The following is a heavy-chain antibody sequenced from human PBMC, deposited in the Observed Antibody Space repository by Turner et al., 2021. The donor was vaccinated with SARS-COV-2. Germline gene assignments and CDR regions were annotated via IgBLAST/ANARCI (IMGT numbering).Heavy chain of an antibody. J-gene: IGHJ6*02. CDR3: TTDIGPITIFGVATRYGMDV. V-gene: IGHV3-15*01. Sequence: EVQLVESGGGLVKPGGSLRASCAASGFNFSNAWMSWVRQAPGKGLEWVGRIKSKTEGGTTDYAAPVKGRFTISRDDSKNTVYLQMNSLKTEDTAVYYCTTDIGPITIFGVATRYGMDVWGQGTTVTVSS. CDR2: IKSKTEGGTT. D-gene: IGHD3-3*01. CDR1: GFNFSNAW.